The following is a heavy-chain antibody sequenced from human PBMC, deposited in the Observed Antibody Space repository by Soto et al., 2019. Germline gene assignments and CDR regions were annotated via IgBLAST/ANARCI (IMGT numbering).Heavy chain of an antibody. J-gene: IGHJ6*02. Sequence: SETLSLTCTVSGGSISSGGYYWSWIRQHPGKGLEWIGYIYYSGSTYYNPSLKSRVTISVDTSKNQFSLKLSSVTAADTAVYYCARDPADTAMDNYYYYGMDVWGQGTTVTVSS. V-gene: IGHV4-31*03. D-gene: IGHD5-18*01. CDR2: IYYSGST. CDR1: GGSISSGGYY. CDR3: ARDPADTAMDNYYYYGMDV.